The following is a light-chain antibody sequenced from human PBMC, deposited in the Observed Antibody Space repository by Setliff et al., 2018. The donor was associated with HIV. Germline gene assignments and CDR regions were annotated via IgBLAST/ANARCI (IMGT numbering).Light chain of an antibody. CDR2: DVT. V-gene: IGLV2-14*03. J-gene: IGLJ1*01. CDR3: TSYTSNGTLYV. CDR1: SSDVGGYNY. Sequence: QSVLTQPASVSGSPGQSITISCTGTSSDVGGYNYVSWYQQHPGKAPKYIIYDVTNRPSGVSNRFSGSKSGNTASLSISGLQAEDEADYYCTSYTSNGTLYVFGTGTKVT.